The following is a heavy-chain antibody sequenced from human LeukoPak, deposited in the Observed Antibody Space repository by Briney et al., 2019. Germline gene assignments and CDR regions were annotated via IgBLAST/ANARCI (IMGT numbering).Heavy chain of an antibody. D-gene: IGHD6-13*01. J-gene: IGHJ6*03. CDR1: GGSISSGSYY. Sequence: PSQTLSLTCSVSGGSISSGSYYWSWIRQPPGKGLEWIGYIYYSGSTNYNPSLKSRVTISVDTSKNQFSLKLSSVTAADTAVYYCARGHRIAAAGKSYYYMDVWGKGTTVTISS. CDR2: IYYSGST. V-gene: IGHV4-61*01. CDR3: ARGHRIAAAGKSYYYMDV.